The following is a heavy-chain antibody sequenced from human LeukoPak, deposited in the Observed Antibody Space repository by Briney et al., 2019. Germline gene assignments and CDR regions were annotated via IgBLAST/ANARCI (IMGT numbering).Heavy chain of an antibody. CDR3: ARRAGEYSHPYDY. D-gene: IGHD4-17*01. CDR2: IYSGGNT. CDR1: GFIVSSNS. Sequence: GGSLRLSCTVSGFIVSSNSMSWVRQAPGKGLEWVSFIYSGGNTHYSDSVKGRFTISRDNSKNTQYLQMNSLRIEDTAVYYCARRAGEYSHPYDYWGQGTLVTVSS. J-gene: IGHJ4*02. V-gene: IGHV3-53*01.